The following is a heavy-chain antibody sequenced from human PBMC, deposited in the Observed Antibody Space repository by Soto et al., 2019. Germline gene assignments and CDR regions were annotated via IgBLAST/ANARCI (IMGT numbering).Heavy chain of an antibody. V-gene: IGHV3-23*01. D-gene: IGHD3-22*01. CDR2: ISGIGGST. CDR3: AKDQFSSGLDPPLYYYYGVDV. J-gene: IGHJ6*02. CDR1: GFTFSSYA. Sequence: EVQLLESGGGLAQPGGSLRLSCAASGFTFSSYAMSWVRQAPGKGLEWVSVISGIGGSTYYADSVKGRFTISRDNSKNTLYLQMNSLRAEDTAVYYCAKDQFSSGLDPPLYYYYGVDVWGQGTTVTVSS.